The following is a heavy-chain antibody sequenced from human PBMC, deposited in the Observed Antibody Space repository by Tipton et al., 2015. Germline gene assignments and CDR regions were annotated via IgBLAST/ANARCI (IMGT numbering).Heavy chain of an antibody. D-gene: IGHD2-8*01. Sequence: SLRLSCATSGFTFSNSPMNWVRQAPGKGLEWVSTISGYDDTTFYADSVRGRFIISRDTSTNTLYLQMNSLRPEDSALYYCAAGRYCTNGVCPAFYWGQGTLVTVSS. J-gene: IGHJ1*01. CDR2: ISGYDDTT. CDR3: AAGRYCTNGVCPAFY. CDR1: GFTFSNSP. V-gene: IGHV3-23*01.